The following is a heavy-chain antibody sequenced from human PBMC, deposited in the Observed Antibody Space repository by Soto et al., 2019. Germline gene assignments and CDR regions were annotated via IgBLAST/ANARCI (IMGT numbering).Heavy chain of an antibody. J-gene: IGHJ6*02. CDR1: GYSFTSYW. CDR2: IDPSDSYT. V-gene: IGHV5-10-1*01. Sequence: GESLKISCKVSGYSFTSYWISWVRQMPGKGLEWMGRIDPSDSYTNYSPSFQGHVTISADKSISTAYLQWSSLKASDTAMYYCARLGGSKHSVTAKEVDYYYYGMDVWGQGTTVTVSS. D-gene: IGHD3-3*01. CDR3: ARLGGSKHSVTAKEVDYYYYGMDV.